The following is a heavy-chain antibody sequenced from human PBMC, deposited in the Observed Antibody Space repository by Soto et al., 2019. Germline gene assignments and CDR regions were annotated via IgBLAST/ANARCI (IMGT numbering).Heavy chain of an antibody. Sequence: GGSLRLSCAASGFTLSDHYMDWVRQAPGKGLEWVGRTRNKGNSYTREYAASVKGRFIISRDDSRGSLYLQMNSLKTEDTAVYYCAATRGAYQPMGYWGQGTLVTVSS. J-gene: IGHJ4*02. V-gene: IGHV3-72*01. D-gene: IGHD1-26*01. CDR1: GFTLSDHY. CDR3: AATRGAYQPMGY. CDR2: TRNKGNSYTR.